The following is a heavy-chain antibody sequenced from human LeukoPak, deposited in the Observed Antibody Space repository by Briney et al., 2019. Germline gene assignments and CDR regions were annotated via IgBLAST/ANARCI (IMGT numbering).Heavy chain of an antibody. D-gene: IGHD3-9*01. CDR1: GFTVSSNY. CDR2: IYSGGST. V-gene: IGHV3-53*01. CDR3: VVYFDWLFGIDY. Sequence: GGSLRLSCAASGFTVSSNYMSWVRQAPGKGLEWVSVIYSGGSTYYADSVKGRFTISRDNSRNMLYLQMNSLRAEDTAVYYCVVYFDWLFGIDYWGQGTLVTVSS. J-gene: IGHJ4*02.